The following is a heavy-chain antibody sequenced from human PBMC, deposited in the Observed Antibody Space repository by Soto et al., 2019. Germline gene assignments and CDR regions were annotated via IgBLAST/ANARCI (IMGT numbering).Heavy chain of an antibody. CDR1: GYTFTSYG. V-gene: IGHV1-18*01. CDR3: GTGYCGSNGYYLSLDSGY. CDR2: ISAYNGNT. D-gene: IGHD3-22*01. J-gene: IGHJ4*02. Sequence: ASVKVSCKACGYTFTSYGISWVRQAPGQGLEWMGWISAYNGNTNYAQKLQGRVTMTTATSTSTAYMELRSLRSDATAVYYCGTGYCGSNGYYLSLDSGYWGQATLGTVSP.